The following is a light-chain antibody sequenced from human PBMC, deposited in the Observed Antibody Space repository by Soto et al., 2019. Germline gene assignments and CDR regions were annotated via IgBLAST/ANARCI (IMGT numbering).Light chain of an antibody. CDR2: EVN. CDR3: SSYAGSNINYV. J-gene: IGLJ1*01. Sequence: QSALTQPPSASGSPGQSVTISCTGTSSDVGGYNYVSWYQQHPGKAPKLMIYEVNKRPSGVPDHFSGSKSGNMASLTVSGLQAEDEADYYCSSYAGSNINYVFGTGTKLTVL. CDR1: SSDVGGYNY. V-gene: IGLV2-8*01.